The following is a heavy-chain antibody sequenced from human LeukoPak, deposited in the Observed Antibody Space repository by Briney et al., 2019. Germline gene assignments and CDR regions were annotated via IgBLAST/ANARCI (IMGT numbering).Heavy chain of an antibody. CDR1: GGSISSYY. CDR2: IYYSGST. Sequence: SETLSLTCTVSGGSISSYYWSWIRQPPGKGLEWIGYIYYSGSTYYNPSLKSRVTISVDTSKNQFSLKLSSVTAADTAVYYCARGAGVSGRYYYDSSGYSYADYWGQGTLVTVSS. D-gene: IGHD3-22*01. V-gene: IGHV4-59*12. CDR3: ARGAGVSGRYYYDSSGYSYADY. J-gene: IGHJ4*02.